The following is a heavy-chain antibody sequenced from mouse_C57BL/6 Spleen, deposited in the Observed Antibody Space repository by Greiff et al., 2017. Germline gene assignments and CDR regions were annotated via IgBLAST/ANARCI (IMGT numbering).Heavy chain of an antibody. V-gene: IGHV1-80*01. D-gene: IGHD2-4*01. CDR3: AISYDYDPYYAMDY. CDR1: GYAFSSYW. J-gene: IGHJ4*01. Sequence: QVQLQQSGAELVKPGASVKISCKASGYAFSSYWMNWVKQRPGKGLEWIGQIYPGDGDTNYNGKFKGKATLTADKSSSTAYMQLSSLTSEDSAVYFCAISYDYDPYYAMDYWGQGTSVTVSS. CDR2: IYPGDGDT.